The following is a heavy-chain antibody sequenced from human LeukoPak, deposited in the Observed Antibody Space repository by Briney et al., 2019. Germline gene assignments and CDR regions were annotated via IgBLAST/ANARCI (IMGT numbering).Heavy chain of an antibody. CDR1: GYTFTSYG. D-gene: IGHD3-22*01. CDR3: AREERESSGSADFDY. Sequence: GASVKVSCKASGYTFTSYGISWVRQAPGQGLEWMGWISAYNGNTNYAQKFQGRVTMTRDMATSTDYMEVSSLRSEDTAVYYCAREERESSGSADFDYWGQGTLVTVSS. V-gene: IGHV1-18*01. CDR2: ISAYNGNT. J-gene: IGHJ4*02.